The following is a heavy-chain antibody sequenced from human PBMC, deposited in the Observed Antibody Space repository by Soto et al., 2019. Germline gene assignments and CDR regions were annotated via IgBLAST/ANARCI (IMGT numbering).Heavy chain of an antibody. CDR3: AREAVRQGDAFDI. CDR1: GFTFSSYS. D-gene: IGHD6-19*01. J-gene: IGHJ3*02. CDR2: ISSSSSYI. V-gene: IGHV3-21*01. Sequence: GGSLRLSCAASGFTFSSYSMNWVRQAPGKGLEWVSSISSSSSYIYYADSVKGRFTISRDNAKNSLYLQMNSLRAEDTAVYYCAREAVRQGDAFDIWGQGTMVTVSS.